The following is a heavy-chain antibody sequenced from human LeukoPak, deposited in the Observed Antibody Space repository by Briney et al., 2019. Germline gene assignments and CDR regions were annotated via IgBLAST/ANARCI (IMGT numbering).Heavy chain of an antibody. V-gene: IGHV4-39*07. J-gene: IGHJ5*02. D-gene: IGHD1-20*01. Sequence: PSETLSLTCTVSGGSISSSNYYWGWIRQPPGKGLEWIGSIYYSGSTNHNPSLESRVSISIDTSKKQFSLKLSSVTAADTAVYYCARERYNWTPDWFDTWGQGTLVTVSS. CDR2: IYYSGST. CDR1: GGSISSSNYY. CDR3: ARERYNWTPDWFDT.